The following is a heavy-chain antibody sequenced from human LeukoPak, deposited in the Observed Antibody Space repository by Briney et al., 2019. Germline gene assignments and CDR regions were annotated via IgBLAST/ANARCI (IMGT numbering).Heavy chain of an antibody. V-gene: IGHV3-23*01. CDR2: IGSDNKP. D-gene: IGHD3-10*02. Sequence: PGGPLRLSCEASGFTFSAYAMTWVRQAPGKGLEWVSSIGSDNKPHYSESVKGRFAISRDNSKNMLFLQLNSLRAEDTALYYCARDLPYYVAMDVWGQGTTVTVSS. J-gene: IGHJ6*02. CDR3: ARDLPYYVAMDV. CDR1: GFTFSAYA.